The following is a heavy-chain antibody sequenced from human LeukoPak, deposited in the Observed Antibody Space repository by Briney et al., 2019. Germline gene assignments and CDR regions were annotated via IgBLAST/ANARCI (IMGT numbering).Heavy chain of an antibody. J-gene: IGHJ3*02. CDR2: FDPEDGET. CDR1: GYTLTELS. V-gene: IGHV1-24*01. Sequence: ASVKVSCKVSGYTLTELSMHWVRQAPGKGLEWMGGFDPEDGETIYAQKFQGRVTMTEDTSTDTAYMELSSLRSEDTAVYYCATESITMVRGVMFEAFDIWGQGTMVTVSS. D-gene: IGHD3-10*01. CDR3: ATESITMVRGVMFEAFDI.